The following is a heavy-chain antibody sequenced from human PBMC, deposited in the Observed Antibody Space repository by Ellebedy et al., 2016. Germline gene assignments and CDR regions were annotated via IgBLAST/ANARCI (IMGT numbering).Heavy chain of an antibody. Sequence: GSLRLXXTVSGGSIGTYYWNWIRQPPGKPLEWIGYVFYTGSTNNNPSLKSRLTISVDTSKNQFSLKLSSVTAADTAVYYCARQCHGGGCSGEYYYDSWGPGTVVTVSP. D-gene: IGHD2-15*01. CDR2: VFYTGST. V-gene: IGHV4-59*08. J-gene: IGHJ4*02. CDR1: GGSIGTYY. CDR3: ARQCHGGGCSGEYYYDS.